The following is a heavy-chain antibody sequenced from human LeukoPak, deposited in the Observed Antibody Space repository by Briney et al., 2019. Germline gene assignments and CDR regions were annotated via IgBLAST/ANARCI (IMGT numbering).Heavy chain of an antibody. CDR1: GVSISNDY. Sequence: TETLSLTCTVSGVSISNDYWCWIRRPPGKGLEWLGCFYHSENTNYNPSLKSRVTISVDTSNNQFFLRLTSVSAADTAVYYCTRDGSSRSLATWGQGTLVTVSS. CDR3: TRDGSSRSLAT. CDR2: FYHSENT. J-gene: IGHJ5*02. V-gene: IGHV4-59*01. D-gene: IGHD6-6*01.